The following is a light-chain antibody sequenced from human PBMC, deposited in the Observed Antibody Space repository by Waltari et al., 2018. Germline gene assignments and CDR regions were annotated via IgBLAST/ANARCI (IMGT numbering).Light chain of an antibody. CDR3: MQGTRWPYT. CDR1: QSLVPFDGTTS. Sequence: EVVMTQSPVSLSVTLGQAASISCKSSQSLVPFDGTTSFNWLHQRPGHSPRRLIYWVVNRESGVTDRFSGSGSGTDFTLRISRVEAEDVGVYYCMQGTRWPYTFGQGTQLDIK. J-gene: IGKJ2*01. CDR2: WVV. V-gene: IGKV2-30*02.